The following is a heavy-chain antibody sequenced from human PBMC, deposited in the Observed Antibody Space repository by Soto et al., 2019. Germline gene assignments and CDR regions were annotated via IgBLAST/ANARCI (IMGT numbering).Heavy chain of an antibody. CDR2: ISSKANSYAT. CDR3: TSPYDFWSGYYGMDV. J-gene: IGHJ6*02. V-gene: IGHV3-73*01. CDR1: GLTFSGSA. Sequence: PGGSLRLSCAASGLTFSGSAMHWVRQASGTGLEWVGCISSKANSYATAYAASEKGRFTIYTDDSNNTAYLQMNSLKTEDTAVYYCTSPYDFWSGYYGMDVWGQGTTVTVSS. D-gene: IGHD3-3*01.